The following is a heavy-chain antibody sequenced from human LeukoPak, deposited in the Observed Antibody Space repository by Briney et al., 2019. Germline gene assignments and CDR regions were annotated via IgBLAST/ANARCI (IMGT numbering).Heavy chain of an antibody. CDR2: ISWNSGSI. CDR1: GFTFDDYA. J-gene: IGHJ4*02. D-gene: IGHD3-9*01. V-gene: IGHV3-9*01. CDR3: ARARYEILTCYRYYFDY. Sequence: GGSLRLSCAASGFTFDDYAMHWVRQAPGKGLEWVSGISWNSGSIGYADSVKGRFTISRDNAKNSLYLQMNSLRAEDTALYYCARARYEILTCYRYYFDYWGQGTLVTVSS.